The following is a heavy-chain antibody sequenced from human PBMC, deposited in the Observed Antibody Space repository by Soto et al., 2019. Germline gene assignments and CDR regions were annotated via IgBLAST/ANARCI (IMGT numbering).Heavy chain of an antibody. D-gene: IGHD2-21*02. J-gene: IGHJ4*02. V-gene: IGHV4-39*01. Sequence: SETLSLTCTVSGGSISTSNYYWGWGRQPPGKGLDWIGNIYYSGTTYYNPSLKSRVTISVDTSKNQFSLKLNSVTAADTAVYYCATFVGPASRHTDFDFRGPGTLVTVSS. CDR1: GGSISTSNYY. CDR3: ATFVGPASRHTDFDF. CDR2: IYYSGTT.